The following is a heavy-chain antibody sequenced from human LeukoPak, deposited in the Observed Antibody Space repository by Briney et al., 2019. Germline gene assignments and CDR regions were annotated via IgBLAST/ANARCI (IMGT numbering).Heavy chain of an antibody. CDR1: GFTFSSFA. CDR2: ITGSHGPT. V-gene: IGHV3-23*01. D-gene: IGHD4-17*01. J-gene: IGHJ5*02. CDR3: TKDPNGDYVGAFDP. Sequence: VQPGGSLRLSCAASGFTFSSFAMTWVRQAPGKGLEWVSSITGSHGPTYNTDSVKGRFTISRDNSQNTLYLQMSSLRAEDTAVYYCTKDPNGDYVGAFDPWGQGTLVTVSS.